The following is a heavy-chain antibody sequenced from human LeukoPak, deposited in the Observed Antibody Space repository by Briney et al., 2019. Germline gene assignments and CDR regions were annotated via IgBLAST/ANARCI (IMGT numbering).Heavy chain of an antibody. CDR2: IKQDGSEK. V-gene: IGHV3-7*01. J-gene: IGHJ6*02. Sequence: PGGSLRLSCAASGFTFSSYWMSWVRQAPGKGLEWVANIKQDGSEKYYVDSVKGRFTISRDNAKNSLYLQMNSLRDEDTAVYYCARDGYSSSWYVYYYYYYGMDVWGQGTTVTVSS. CDR1: GFTFSSYW. CDR3: ARDGYSSSWYVYYYYYYGMDV. D-gene: IGHD6-13*01.